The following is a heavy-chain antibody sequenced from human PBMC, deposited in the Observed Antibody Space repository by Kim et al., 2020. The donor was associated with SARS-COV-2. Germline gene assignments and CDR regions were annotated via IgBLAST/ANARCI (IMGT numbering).Heavy chain of an antibody. CDR3: ANEGRGSSGYSNDY. D-gene: IGHD3-22*01. CDR1: GFTFDDYA. CDR2: ISGDGGST. Sequence: GGSLRLSCAASGFTFDDYAMHWVRQAPGKGLEWVSLISGDGGSTYYADSVKGRFTISRDNSKNSLYLQMNSLRTEDTALYYCANEGRGSSGYSNDYWGQGTLVTVSS. V-gene: IGHV3-43*02. J-gene: IGHJ4*02.